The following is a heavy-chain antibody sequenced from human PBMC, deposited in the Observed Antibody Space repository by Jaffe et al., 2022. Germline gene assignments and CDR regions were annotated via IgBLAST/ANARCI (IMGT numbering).Heavy chain of an antibody. J-gene: IGHJ3*02. D-gene: IGHD6-19*01. V-gene: IGHV4-39*01. CDR1: GGSISSSSYY. CDR3: ARRIAVAGYDAFDI. CDR2: IYYSGST. Sequence: QLQLQESGPGLVKPSETLSLTCTVSGGSISSSSYYWGWIRQPPGKGLEWIGSIYYSGSTYYNPSLKSRVTISVDTSKNQFSLKLSSVTAADTAVYYCARRIAVAGYDAFDIWGQGTMVTVSS.